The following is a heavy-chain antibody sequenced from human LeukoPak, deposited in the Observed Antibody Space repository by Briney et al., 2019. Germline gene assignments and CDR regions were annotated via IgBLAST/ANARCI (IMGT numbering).Heavy chain of an antibody. CDR3: ARDITLNYYDSSGYYYDFDY. J-gene: IGHJ4*02. Sequence: GASVKASCKASGYTFTSYGISWVRQAPGQGLEWMGWISAYNGNTNYAQKLQGRVTMTTDTSTSTAYMELRSLRSDDTAVYYCARDITLNYYDSSGYYYDFDYWGQGTLVTVSS. V-gene: IGHV1-18*01. CDR2: ISAYNGNT. D-gene: IGHD3-22*01. CDR1: GYTFTSYG.